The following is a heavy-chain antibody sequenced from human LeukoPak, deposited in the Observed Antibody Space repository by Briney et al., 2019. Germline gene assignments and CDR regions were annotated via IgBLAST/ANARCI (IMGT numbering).Heavy chain of an antibody. CDR3: ARDRGSAGGFDY. CDR1: GGSINGYY. V-gene: IGHV4-59*01. D-gene: IGHD6-13*01. J-gene: IGHJ4*02. CDR2: LSYSGSP. Sequence: SETLSLTCTVSGGSINGYYWSWIRQPPGKGLEWIAYLSYSGSPNYNPSLKNRVTISRGTSKNQLSLRLTSVAAADTAVYYCARDRGSAGGFDYWGQGTLVTVSS.